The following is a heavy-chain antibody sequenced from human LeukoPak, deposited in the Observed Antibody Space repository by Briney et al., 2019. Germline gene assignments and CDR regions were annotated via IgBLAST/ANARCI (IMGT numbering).Heavy chain of an antibody. J-gene: IGHJ3*02. CDR3: AKRGYIVVVPDARDAFDI. CDR1: GFTFSSYA. D-gene: IGHD2-2*01. Sequence: GGSLRLSCAASGFTFSSYAMSWVRQAPGKGLEWVSAMSGSGGSTYYADSVKGRFTISRDNSKNTLYLQMNSLRAEDTAVYYCAKRGYIVVVPDARDAFDIWGQGTMVTVSS. V-gene: IGHV3-23*01. CDR2: MSGSGGST.